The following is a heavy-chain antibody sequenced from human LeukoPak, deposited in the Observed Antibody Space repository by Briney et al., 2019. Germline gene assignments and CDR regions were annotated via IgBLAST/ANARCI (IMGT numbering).Heavy chain of an antibody. V-gene: IGHV3-48*04. J-gene: IGHJ4*02. CDR3: ARRAGSYSHSYDY. CDR2: ISSSLDSNI. Sequence: PGGSLRLSCAASGFTFNVYSMNWVRQAPGKGLEWVSFISSSLDSNIYYADSVEGRFTISRDNAKNSLYLQMNSLRGEDTAVYYCARRAGSYSHSYDYWGQGTLVTVSS. D-gene: IGHD2-15*01. CDR1: GFTFNVYS.